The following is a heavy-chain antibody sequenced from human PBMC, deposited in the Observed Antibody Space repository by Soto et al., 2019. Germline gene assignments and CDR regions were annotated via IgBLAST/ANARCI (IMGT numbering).Heavy chain of an antibody. CDR2: INPNSGGT. Sequence: ASVKVSCKASGYTFTGYYMHWVRQAPGQGLEWMGWINPNSGGTNYAQKFQGRVTMTRDTSISTAYMELSRLRSDDTAVYYCARAVIAAGTFYYYGMDVWGQGTTVTVSS. CDR3: ARAVIAAGTFYYYGMDV. CDR1: GYTFTGYY. V-gene: IGHV1-2*02. J-gene: IGHJ6*02. D-gene: IGHD6-13*01.